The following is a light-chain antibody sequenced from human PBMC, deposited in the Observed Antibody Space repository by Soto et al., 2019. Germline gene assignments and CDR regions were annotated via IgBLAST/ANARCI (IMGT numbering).Light chain of an antibody. CDR3: YSAADNNGV. J-gene: IGLJ1*01. V-gene: IGLV3-27*01. CDR2: KDS. Sequence: SYVLTQPSSVSVSPGQTARITCSGDVLAKKYARWFQHKPGQAPALVIYKDSERPSGSPERFSGSSSGTTVTLTISGAQVEDEADYYCYSAADNNGVFGTGTKVTVL. CDR1: VLAKKY.